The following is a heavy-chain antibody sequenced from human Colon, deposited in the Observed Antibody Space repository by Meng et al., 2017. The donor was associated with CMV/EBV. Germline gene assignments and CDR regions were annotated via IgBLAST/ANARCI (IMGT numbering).Heavy chain of an antibody. Sequence: QVQLQESGPGLVKPSQTLSLTCMVSAGSISSDPFYWSWLRQPPGKGLEWIAYIHYSGTTYYSPSLKSRISISIETSKNQFSLELNSVTAADTAVYYCARFHYDSARRNALDIWGQGTLVTVSS. D-gene: IGHD3-10*01. CDR2: IHYSGTT. CDR3: ARFHYDSARRNALDI. V-gene: IGHV4-30-4*01. CDR1: AGSISSDPFY. J-gene: IGHJ3*02.